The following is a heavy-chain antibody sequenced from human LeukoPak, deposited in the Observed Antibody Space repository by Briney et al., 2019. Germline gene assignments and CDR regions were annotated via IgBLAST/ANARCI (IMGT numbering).Heavy chain of an antibody. CDR3: AKSSYCSSTSCYLPLDY. D-gene: IGHD2-2*01. J-gene: IGHJ4*02. CDR2: IRFDGSTK. Sequence: PGGSLRLSCAASGFTFSSYGMHWVRQAPGKGLEWVVFIRFDGSTKYYADSVKGRYTISRDNSENTLYLQMNSLRAEDTAVYYCAKSSYCSSTSCYLPLDYWGQGTLVSVSS. V-gene: IGHV3-30*02. CDR1: GFTFSSYG.